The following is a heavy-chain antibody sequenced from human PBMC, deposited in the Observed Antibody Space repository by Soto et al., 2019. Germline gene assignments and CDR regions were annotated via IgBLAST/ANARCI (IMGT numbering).Heavy chain of an antibody. CDR2: INEDGSEK. J-gene: IGHJ4*02. Sequence: WWSLRLSCSASVFRFSLFGMSWVRQTPGKGLEWVANINEDGSEKFFADSVKGRFTISRDNAKNSLSLQMNSLTADDTAVYYCARTGWPQSSYYFDYWGQGTLVTISS. V-gene: IGHV3-7*03. CDR1: VFRFSLFG. D-gene: IGHD3-16*01. CDR3: ARTGWPQSSYYFDY.